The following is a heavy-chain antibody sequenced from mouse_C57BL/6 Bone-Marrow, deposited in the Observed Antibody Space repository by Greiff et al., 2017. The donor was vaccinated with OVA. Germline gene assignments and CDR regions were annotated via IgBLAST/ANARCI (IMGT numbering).Heavy chain of an antibody. V-gene: IGHV14-3*01. Sequence: VHVKQSVAELVRPGASVKLSCTASGFNIKNTYMHWVKQRPEQGLEWIGRIDPANGNTKSDPKFQGKATITADTSSNTAYLQLINLTSQATAISSCACCGSSAWFAYWGQGTLVTVSA. CDR3: ACCGSSAWFAY. J-gene: IGHJ3*01. CDR2: IDPANGNT. CDR1: GFNIKNTY. D-gene: IGHD1-1*01.